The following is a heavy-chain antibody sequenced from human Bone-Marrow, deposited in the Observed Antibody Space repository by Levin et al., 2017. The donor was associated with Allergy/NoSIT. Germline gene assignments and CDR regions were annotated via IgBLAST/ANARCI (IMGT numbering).Heavy chain of an antibody. J-gene: IGHJ3*01. CDR2: IFWDDDQ. Sequence: KWSGPTLVKPTQTLTLTCAVSGVSLSSSGVGVGWVRQPPGKALESLAVIFWDDDQRLSPSLKSRLTITRDTSKNQVVLMMTNVDPADTATYYCTHRRPWEGAFDVWGQGTTVTVSS. V-gene: IGHV2-5*02. CDR1: GVSLSSSGVG. D-gene: IGHD1-26*01. CDR3: THRRPWEGAFDV.